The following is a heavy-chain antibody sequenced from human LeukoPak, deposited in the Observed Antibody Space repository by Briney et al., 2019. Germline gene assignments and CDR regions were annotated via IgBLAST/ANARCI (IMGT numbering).Heavy chain of an antibody. CDR3: ARAVGYCSSTSCYPNHY. Sequence: GGSLRLSCAASGFTFSSYATHWVRQAPGKGLEWVAVISYDGSNKYYADSVKGRFTISRDNSKNTLYLQMNSLRAEDTAVYYCARAVGYCSSTSCYPNHYWGQGTLVTVSS. D-gene: IGHD2-2*01. CDR2: ISYDGSNK. J-gene: IGHJ4*02. V-gene: IGHV3-30*04. CDR1: GFTFSSYA.